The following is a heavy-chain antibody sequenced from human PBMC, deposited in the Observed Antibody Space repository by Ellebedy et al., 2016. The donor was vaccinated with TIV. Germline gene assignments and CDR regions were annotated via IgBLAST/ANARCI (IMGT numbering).Heavy chain of an antibody. V-gene: IGHV1-69*13. CDR3: ARGRSAAGQYYYYYGMDV. CDR1: GGTFSSYA. D-gene: IGHD6-13*01. Sequence: SVKVSCXASGGTFSSYAISWVRQAPGQGLEWMGGIIPIFGTANYAQKFQGRVTITADESTSTAYMELSSLRSEDTAVYYCARGRSAAGQYYYYYGMDVWGQGTTVTVSS. CDR2: IIPIFGTA. J-gene: IGHJ6*02.